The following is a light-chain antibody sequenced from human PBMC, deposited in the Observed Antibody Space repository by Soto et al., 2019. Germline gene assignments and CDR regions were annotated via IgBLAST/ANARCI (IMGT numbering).Light chain of an antibody. CDR1: QTVNNN. Sequence: EIVMTQSPATLSVSPVERATLSCRASQTVNNNLAWYQQKVGQAPRLLIYSTFNRATGVPARFSGSGSGTDFTLTISSLQSEDFAFYYCQQYNNWPLSFGGGTKVEIK. V-gene: IGKV3-15*01. J-gene: IGKJ4*01. CDR3: QQYNNWPLS. CDR2: STF.